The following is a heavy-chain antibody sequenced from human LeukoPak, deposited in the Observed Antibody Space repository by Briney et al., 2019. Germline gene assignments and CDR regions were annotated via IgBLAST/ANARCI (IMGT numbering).Heavy chain of an antibody. J-gene: IGHJ4*02. Sequence: ASVKVPCKASGYTFTSYDINWVRQATGQGLEWMGWMNPNSGNTGYAQKFQGRVTITRNTSISTAYMELSSLRSEDTAVYYCARGLHTMVRGVIITFSDYWGQGTLVTVSS. CDR2: MNPNSGNT. CDR3: ARGLHTMVRGVIITFSDY. V-gene: IGHV1-8*03. CDR1: GYTFTSYD. D-gene: IGHD3-10*01.